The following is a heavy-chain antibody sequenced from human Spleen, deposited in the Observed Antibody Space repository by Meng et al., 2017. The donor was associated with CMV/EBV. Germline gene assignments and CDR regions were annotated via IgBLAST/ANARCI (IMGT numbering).Heavy chain of an antibody. Sequence: GSLRLSCVVSGGSISSVNWWTWVRQAPGKGLEWIGEIYHSGTTNYNPSLKSRVTISVDKSKSQFSLRLISVTAADTAVYYCATDPRVYTNTWGTDYWGPGTLVTVSS. J-gene: IGHJ4*02. V-gene: IGHV4-4*02. CDR3: ATDPRVYTNTWGTDY. D-gene: IGHD2-8*01. CDR1: GGSISSVNW. CDR2: IYHSGTT.